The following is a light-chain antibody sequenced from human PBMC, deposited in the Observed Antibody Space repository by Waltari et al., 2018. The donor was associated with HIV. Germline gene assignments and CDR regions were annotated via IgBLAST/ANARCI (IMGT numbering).Light chain of an antibody. CDR1: SHTSYY. V-gene: IGLV3-19*01. CDR2: GKN. Sequence: SSELTQEPAVSVALGQPVRITCQGDSHTSYYVSWYHQKPGQAPVLVIYGKNSRPSGIPDRFSGSGSGDTYSLTITGAQSEDEGDYYCSSRDSNGDHLVVFGGGTKLTVL. CDR3: SSRDSNGDHLVV. J-gene: IGLJ2*01.